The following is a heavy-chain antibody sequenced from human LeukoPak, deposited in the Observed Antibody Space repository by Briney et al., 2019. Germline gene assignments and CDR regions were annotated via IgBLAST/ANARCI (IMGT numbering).Heavy chain of an antibody. Sequence: SETLSLTCTVSGGSISSSSYYWGWIRQPPGKGLEWIGSVYHGGRTQYNPSLKSRVTMSIDTSKNQFSLKLSSVTAADTAVYYCAREGGSASSEVYWGQGTLVTVSS. CDR3: AREGGSASSEVY. V-gene: IGHV4-39*07. CDR2: VYHGGRT. J-gene: IGHJ4*02. CDR1: GGSISSSSYY. D-gene: IGHD2-15*01.